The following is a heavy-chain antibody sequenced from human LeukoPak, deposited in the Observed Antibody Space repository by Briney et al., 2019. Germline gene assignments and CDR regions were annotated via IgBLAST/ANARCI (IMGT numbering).Heavy chain of an antibody. Sequence: GASVKVSCKASGYTFSSYGITWVRQAPGQGLEWMGWISAYSGNTNYAQKLQGRVTMTTDTSTRTAYMELRSLRSDDTAVYYCARVDGDTNYYYYYGMDVWGQGTTVTVSS. CDR2: ISAYSGNT. D-gene: IGHD4-17*01. J-gene: IGHJ6*02. V-gene: IGHV1-18*01. CDR3: ARVDGDTNYYYYYGMDV. CDR1: GYTFSSYG.